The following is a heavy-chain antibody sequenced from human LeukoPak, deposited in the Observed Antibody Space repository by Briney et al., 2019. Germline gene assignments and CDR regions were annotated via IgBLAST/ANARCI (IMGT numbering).Heavy chain of an antibody. V-gene: IGHV3-53*01. J-gene: IGHJ4*02. D-gene: IGHD2/OR15-2a*01. CDR3: ARGLVVSRVLYYFDY. CDR1: GVTVSRNY. Sequence: GGSLRLSCAASGVTVSRNYMSWIRQAPGEGLEWVSAIFSGGSTYYADSVKGRFTISRDNSKNTLYLQMNSLRAEDTAVYYCARGLVVSRVLYYFDYWGQGTLVTVSS. CDR2: IFSGGST.